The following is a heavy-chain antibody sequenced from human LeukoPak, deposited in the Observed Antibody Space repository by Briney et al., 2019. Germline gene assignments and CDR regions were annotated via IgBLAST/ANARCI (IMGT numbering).Heavy chain of an antibody. D-gene: IGHD4/OR15-4a*01. CDR3: ARVERHMTMVTQPDY. J-gene: IGHJ4*02. CDR2: ISSSSSYI. Sequence: GGSLRLSCAASGFTFSSYSMNWVRQAPGKGLEWVSSISSSSSYIYYADSVKGRFTISRDNAKTSLSLQMDSLRAEDTAVYFCARVERHMTMVTQPDYWGRGTLVTVSS. V-gene: IGHV3-21*04. CDR1: GFTFSSYS.